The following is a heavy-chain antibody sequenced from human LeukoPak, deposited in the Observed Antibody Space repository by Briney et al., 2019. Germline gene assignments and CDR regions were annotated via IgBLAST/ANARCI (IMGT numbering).Heavy chain of an antibody. V-gene: IGHV1-18*01. CDR3: ARDRCSSTSCPSYYYYYGMDV. Sequence: GASVKVSRKASGYTFTSYGISWVRQAPGQGLEWMRWISAYNGNTNYAQKLQGRVTMTTDTSTSTAYMELRSLRSDDTAVYYCARDRCSSTSCPSYYYYYGMDVWGQGTTVTVSS. D-gene: IGHD2-2*01. CDR2: ISAYNGNT. J-gene: IGHJ6*02. CDR1: GYTFTSYG.